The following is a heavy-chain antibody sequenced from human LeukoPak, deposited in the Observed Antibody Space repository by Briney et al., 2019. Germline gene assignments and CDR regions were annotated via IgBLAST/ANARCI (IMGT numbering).Heavy chain of an antibody. CDR3: ARGDVDDYGGNTFDY. CDR2: IIPIFGTA. V-gene: IGHV1-69*13. D-gene: IGHD4-23*01. J-gene: IGHJ4*02. CDR1: GGTFSSYA. Sequence: SVKVSCKASGGTFSSYAISWVRQAPGQGLEWMGGIIPIFGTANYAQKFQGRVTITADESTSTACMELSSLRSEDTAVYYCARGDVDDYGGNTFDYWGQGTLVTVSS.